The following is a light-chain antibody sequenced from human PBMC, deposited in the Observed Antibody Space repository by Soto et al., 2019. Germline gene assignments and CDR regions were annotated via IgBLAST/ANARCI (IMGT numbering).Light chain of an antibody. CDR2: AAS. CDR1: RDVGSD. Sequence: QMTQSPSSLSASVGEKIIITCRASRDVGSDVSWYQQKPGQAPKLLIYAASNLYTGVPSRFSGSRSGTEFTLTISSLQPEDFASYYCLQDYGDSWTFGQGTKVDIK. CDR3: LQDYGDSWT. J-gene: IGKJ1*01. V-gene: IGKV1-6*01.